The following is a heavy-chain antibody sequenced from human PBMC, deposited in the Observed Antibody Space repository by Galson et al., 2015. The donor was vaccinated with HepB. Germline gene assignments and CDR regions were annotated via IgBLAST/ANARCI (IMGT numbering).Heavy chain of an antibody. Sequence: SLKVSCKASGCTFSSYAISWVRQAPGQGLEWVGGIIHIFGTANYAQKVQGRVTITADESTSTDYMELSSLRSEDTAVYYCARDIECYYDSSGYYFGFDYWGQGTLVTVSS. CDR1: GCTFSSYA. V-gene: IGHV1-69*13. CDR2: IIHIFGTA. D-gene: IGHD3-22*01. CDR3: ARDIECYYDSSGYYFGFDY. J-gene: IGHJ4*02.